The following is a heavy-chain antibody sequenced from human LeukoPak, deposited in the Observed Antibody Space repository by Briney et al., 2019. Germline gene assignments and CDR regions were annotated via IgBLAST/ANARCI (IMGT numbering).Heavy chain of an antibody. CDR3: ARAGRTYYYDSSGYYWFDY. CDR2: IYYSGST. J-gene: IGHJ4*02. V-gene: IGHV4-39*07. CDR1: GGSISSSSYY. Sequence: SETLSLTCTVSGGSISSSSYYWGWIRQPPGKGLEWIGSIYYSGSTYYNPSLKSRVTISVDTSKNQFSLKLSSVTAADTAVYYCARAGRTYYYDSSGYYWFDYWGQGTLVTVSS. D-gene: IGHD3-22*01.